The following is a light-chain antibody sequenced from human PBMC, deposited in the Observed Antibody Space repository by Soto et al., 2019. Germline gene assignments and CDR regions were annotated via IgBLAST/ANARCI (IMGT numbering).Light chain of an antibody. J-gene: IGLJ2*01. V-gene: IGLV3-21*02. CDR3: SSYAGSKNFIL. CDR2: DDS. Sequence: SYELTQPPSVSVAPGQTARITCGGNNIGSKSVHWYQQKPGQAPVLVVYDDSDRPSGIPERFSGSKSGSTASLTVSGLQAEDEADYFCSSYAGSKNFILFGGGTKLTVL. CDR1: NIGSKS.